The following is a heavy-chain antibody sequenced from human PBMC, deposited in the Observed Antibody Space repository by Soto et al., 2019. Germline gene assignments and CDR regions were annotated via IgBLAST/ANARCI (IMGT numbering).Heavy chain of an antibody. Sequence: GASVKVSCKASGYTFTSYYMHWVRQAPGQGLEWMGRINPSSGSTNYAQKLQGRVTMTTDTSTSTAYMELRSLRSDDTAVYYCARDAGPGLFDYWGQGTLVTVSS. D-gene: IGHD6-13*01. CDR2: INPSSGST. V-gene: IGHV1-46*01. CDR1: GYTFTSYY. CDR3: ARDAGPGLFDY. J-gene: IGHJ4*02.